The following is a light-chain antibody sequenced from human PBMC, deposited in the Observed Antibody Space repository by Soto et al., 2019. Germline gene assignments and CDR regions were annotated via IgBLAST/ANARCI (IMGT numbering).Light chain of an antibody. CDR1: QSVSSY. Sequence: EIVFAQSAGTRSFSPVERATLSCRASQSVSSYLAWYQQKPGQAPRLLIYGASSRATGIPDRFSGSGSGTDFTLTISRLEPQDFAVYYCQQYGSSPRTFGQGTKVDIK. V-gene: IGKV3-20*01. CDR3: QQYGSSPRT. J-gene: IGKJ1*01. CDR2: GAS.